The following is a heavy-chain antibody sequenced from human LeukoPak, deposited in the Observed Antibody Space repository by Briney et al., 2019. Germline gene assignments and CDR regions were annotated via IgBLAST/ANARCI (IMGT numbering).Heavy chain of an antibody. V-gene: IGHV4-39*07. CDR3: ARHRGGGYYYGMDV. CDR2: MYYSGSS. D-gene: IGHD3-16*01. J-gene: IGHJ6*02. Sequence: PSETLSPTCTVSGGSIRSPGYYWGWTRQSPGKGLEWIGIMYYSGSSFYNPSLKSRVAISVDTSKNQFSLKLSSVTAADTAVYYCARHRGGGYYYGMDVWGQGTTVTVSS. CDR1: GGSIRSPGYY.